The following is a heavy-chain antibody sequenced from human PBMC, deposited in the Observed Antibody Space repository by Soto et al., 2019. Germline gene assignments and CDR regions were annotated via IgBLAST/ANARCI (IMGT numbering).Heavy chain of an antibody. D-gene: IGHD1-1*01. CDR1: GGTFSTSA. CDR2: IMPVFPTP. Sequence: QVQLVQSGAEVKKPGSSVKVSCKTSGGTFSTSAISWVRQAPGQGLEWVGGIMPVFPTPDYAQNFQGRVTITPNASTTTAYLELTSLRADDTAVYYCARDKDRLQLGGNYYYILDVWGQGTAITVSS. CDR3: ARDKDRLQLGGNYYYILDV. V-gene: IGHV1-69*05. J-gene: IGHJ6*02.